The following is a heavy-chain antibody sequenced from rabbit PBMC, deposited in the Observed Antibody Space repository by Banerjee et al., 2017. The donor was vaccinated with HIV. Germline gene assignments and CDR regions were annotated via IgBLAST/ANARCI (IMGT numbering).Heavy chain of an antibody. J-gene: IGHJ6*01. Sequence: QSLEDSGGDLVKPGASLTLTCTASGFSFSSGYYMCWVRQAPGKGLEWIACIYAGNSVGTYYASWAKGRFTISKTSSTTVTLQMTSLTAADTATYFCARTYGLWGPGTLVTVS. CDR2: IYAGNSVGT. D-gene: IGHD3-1*01. CDR1: GFSFSSGYY. CDR3: ARTYGL. V-gene: IGHV1S40*01.